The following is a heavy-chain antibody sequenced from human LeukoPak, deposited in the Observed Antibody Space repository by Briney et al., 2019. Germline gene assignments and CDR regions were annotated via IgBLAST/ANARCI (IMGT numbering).Heavy chain of an antibody. J-gene: IGHJ4*02. CDR1: GYAFTTYY. CDR2: INPRGGST. D-gene: IGHD5-24*01. CDR3: TRELGGSYNDY. V-gene: IGHV1-46*01. Sequence: GASVKGACKTSGYAFTTYYIHWVRQAPGQGLEWVGIINPRGGSTTYGQKFQGRVTMTRDTSTRTVYMELSSLTSEDTAVYYCTRELGGSYNDYWGQGTLVTVSS.